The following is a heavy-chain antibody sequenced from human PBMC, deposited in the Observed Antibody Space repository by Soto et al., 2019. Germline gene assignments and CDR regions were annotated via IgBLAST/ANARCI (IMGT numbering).Heavy chain of an antibody. Sequence: PSETRFLTCTVPGGSISSYYWSWIRQPPGKGLEWIGYIYYSGSTNYNPSLKSRVTISVDTSKNQFSLKLSSVTAADTAVYYCAGLDTAMVTGYYWGQGTLVTVSS. CDR1: GGSISSYY. D-gene: IGHD5-18*01. J-gene: IGHJ4*02. V-gene: IGHV4-59*08. CDR2: IYYSGST. CDR3: AGLDTAMVTGYY.